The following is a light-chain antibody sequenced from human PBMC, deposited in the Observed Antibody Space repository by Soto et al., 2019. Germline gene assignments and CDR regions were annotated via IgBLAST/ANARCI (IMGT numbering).Light chain of an antibody. Sequence: QSALTQPRSVSGSPGQSVTISCTGTSSDVGGYNYVSWYQQHPGKAPKLMIYDVSKRPSGVPDRFSGSKSGNTASLTISGRQAEDEADYYCCSYAGSYTLVFGGGPQLTVL. CDR1: SSDVGGYNY. CDR2: DVS. J-gene: IGLJ2*01. CDR3: CSYAGSYTLV. V-gene: IGLV2-11*01.